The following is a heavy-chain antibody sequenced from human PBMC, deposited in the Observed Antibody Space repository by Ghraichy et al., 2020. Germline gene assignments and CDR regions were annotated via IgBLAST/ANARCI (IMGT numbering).Heavy chain of an antibody. J-gene: IGHJ4*02. CDR3: AKEYSSGWYRPNYFDY. V-gene: IGHV3-30*18. D-gene: IGHD6-19*01. CDR2: ISYDGSNK. Sequence: GGSLRLSCAASGFTFSSYGMHWVRQAPGKGLEWVAVISYDGSNKYYADSVKGRFTISRDNSKNTLYLQMNSLRAEDTAVYYCAKEYSSGWYRPNYFDYWGQGTLVTVSS. CDR1: GFTFSSYG.